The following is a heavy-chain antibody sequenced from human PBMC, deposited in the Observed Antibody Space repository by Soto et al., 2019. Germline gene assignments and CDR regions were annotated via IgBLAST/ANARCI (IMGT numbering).Heavy chain of an antibody. CDR3: AIYNRYYTGSGRYAYYFGLDV. V-gene: IGHV4-61*01. Sequence: QVQLQESGPGLVKPSETLSLTCTVSGDSVISGSYYWSWIRQPPGTGLEWIGYISYSGITKYNPYLKSRVTISLDTSMNHFSLKLSSVTAADTAVYYCAIYNRYYTGSGRYAYYFGLDVWGQGTTVTVSS. J-gene: IGHJ6*02. CDR2: ISYSGIT. D-gene: IGHD3-10*01. CDR1: GDSVISGSYY.